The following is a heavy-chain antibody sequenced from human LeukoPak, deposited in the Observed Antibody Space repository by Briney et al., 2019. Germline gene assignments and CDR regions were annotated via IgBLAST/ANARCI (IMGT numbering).Heavy chain of an antibody. V-gene: IGHV4-34*01. CDR2: INHSGST. J-gene: IGHJ6*03. CDR3: ARGRGYRFPYYYYYYMDV. Sequence: SETLSLTCAVYGGSFSGYYWSWIRQPPGKGLEWIGEINHSGSTNYNPSLKSRVTISVDTSKNQFPLKLSSVTAADTAVYYCARGRGYRFPYYYYYYMDVWGKGTTVTVSS. D-gene: IGHD6-13*01. CDR1: GGSFSGYY.